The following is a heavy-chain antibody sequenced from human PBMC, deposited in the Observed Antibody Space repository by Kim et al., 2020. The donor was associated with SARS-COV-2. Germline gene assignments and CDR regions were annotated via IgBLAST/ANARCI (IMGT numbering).Heavy chain of an antibody. V-gene: IGHV3-23*01. D-gene: IGHD1-26*01. CDR2: ISGSGGST. Sequence: GGSLRLSCAASGFTFSSYTMSWVRRAPGKGLEWVSDISGSGGSTYYADSVKGRFTISRDSSKNTLYLQMNSLSPEDTAVYYCAKKWGPSNNRVDYWGQGTLVTVSS. J-gene: IGHJ4*02. CDR3: AKKWGPSNNRVDY. CDR1: GFTFSSYT.